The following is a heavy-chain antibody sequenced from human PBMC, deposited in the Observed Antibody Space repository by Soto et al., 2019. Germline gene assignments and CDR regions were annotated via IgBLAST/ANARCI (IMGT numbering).Heavy chain of an antibody. Sequence: QLVESGGGVVQPGTSLRLSCAASGSTFSSSGWHWVRQAPGKGLEWVAFHSNDGITKNYADSVKGRFTIFRDNSKNTVALQIDSLRGDDTAVYYCAKGGPPFDVDVWGQGTTVTVSS. CDR3: AKGGPPFDVDV. V-gene: IGHV3-30*18. CDR1: GSTFSSSG. D-gene: IGHD3-9*01. CDR2: HSNDGITK. J-gene: IGHJ6*02.